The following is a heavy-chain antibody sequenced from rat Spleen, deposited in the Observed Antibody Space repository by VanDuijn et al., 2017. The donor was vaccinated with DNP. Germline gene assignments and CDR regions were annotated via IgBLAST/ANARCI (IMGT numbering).Heavy chain of an antibody. V-gene: IGHV1-43*01. J-gene: IGHJ2*01. CDR1: GYTFTSCY. Sequence: QVQLQQSGAELAKPGSSVKISCKASGYTFTSCYLTWIKQTTGQGLEYIGSINTRSGSTNYNEKFKGKATLTVDKSSSTAFMQLSSLTPDDSAVYYCATGEGGPDYWGQGVMVTVSP. CDR2: INTRSGST. CDR3: ATGEGGPDY. D-gene: IGHD1-11*01.